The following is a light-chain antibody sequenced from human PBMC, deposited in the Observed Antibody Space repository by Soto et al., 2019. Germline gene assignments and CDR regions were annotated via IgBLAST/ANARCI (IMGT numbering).Light chain of an antibody. Sequence: EIVLTQSPGTLSVSPGERATLSCRASQSISSNHLAWYQQKPGQAPSHLIYGASSRATGIPDRFSGSGSGTDFTLTISGLEPEDSAIYYCQQYVSWTFGQGTKVEIK. CDR2: GAS. V-gene: IGKV3-20*01. J-gene: IGKJ1*01. CDR3: QQYVSWT. CDR1: QSISSNH.